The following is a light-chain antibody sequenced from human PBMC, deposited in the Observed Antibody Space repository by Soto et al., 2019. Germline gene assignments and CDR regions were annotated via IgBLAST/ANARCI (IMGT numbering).Light chain of an antibody. CDR2: EVS. V-gene: IGLV2-18*03. CDR1: NNDVGYYKG. CDR3: FSFTRSDTYV. Sequence: QSVLTQPPSVAGSPGQSVTISCTGTNNDVGYYKGVSWYQQSPGTAPKLMIYEVSNRPSGVPDRFSGSKSGNTASLTTSGLRAEDEADYFCFSFTRSDTYVFGTGTKVTVL. J-gene: IGLJ1*01.